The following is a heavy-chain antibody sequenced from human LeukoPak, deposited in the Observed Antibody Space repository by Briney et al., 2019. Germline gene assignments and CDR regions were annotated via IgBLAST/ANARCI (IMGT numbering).Heavy chain of an antibody. Sequence: GGSLRLSCAASGFTVSSNYMNWVRQAPGKGLEWVSSISSSSSYIYYADSVKGRFTISRDNAKNSLYLQMNSLRAEDTAVYYCARDWHHSSGCLDYWGQGTLVTVSS. CDR2: ISSSSSYI. CDR3: ARDWHHSSGCLDY. CDR1: GFTVSSNY. D-gene: IGHD6-19*01. J-gene: IGHJ4*02. V-gene: IGHV3-21*01.